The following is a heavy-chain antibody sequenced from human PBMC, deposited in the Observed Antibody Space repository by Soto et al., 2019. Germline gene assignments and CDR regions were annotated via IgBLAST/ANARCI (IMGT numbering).Heavy chain of an antibody. J-gene: IGHJ4*02. D-gene: IGHD3-10*01. Sequence: QVQLQESGPGLVKPSETLSLTCTVSGGSISGYYWSWMRQPPGKGLEWIGYIYNSGSTNYNPSLKSRVTISVDTSKNQFSLKLSSVPAADTAVYYCARQGMVRAVIGYWGQGTLVTVSS. CDR1: GGSISGYY. CDR3: ARQGMVRAVIGY. V-gene: IGHV4-59*08. CDR2: IYNSGST.